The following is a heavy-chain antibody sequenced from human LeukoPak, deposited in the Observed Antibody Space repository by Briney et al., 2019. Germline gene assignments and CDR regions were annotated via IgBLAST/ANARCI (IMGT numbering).Heavy chain of an antibody. J-gene: IGHJ5*02. CDR3: ASVLLWFGQFPPFDP. V-gene: IGHV4-4*02. CDR2: IYHSGST. Sequence: NPSETLSLTCAVSGGSISSSNWWSWVRQPPRKGLEWIGEIYHSGSTNYNPSLKSRVTISVDKSENQFSLKLSSVTAADTAVYYCASVLLWFGQFPPFDPWGEGTLVTISS. CDR1: GGSISSSNW. D-gene: IGHD3-10*01.